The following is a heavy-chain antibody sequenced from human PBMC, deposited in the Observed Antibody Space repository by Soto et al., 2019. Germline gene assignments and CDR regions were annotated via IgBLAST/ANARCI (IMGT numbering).Heavy chain of an antibody. D-gene: IGHD3-10*01. CDR1: GFTFSSYA. V-gene: IGHV3-64*01. CDR2: ISSNGGST. Sequence: PGGSLRLSCAASGFTFSSYAMHWVRQAPGKGLEYVSAISSNGGSTYYANSVKGRFTISRDNSKNTLYLQMGSLRAEDMAVYYCAREATMVRGVMAYWGQGTLVTVSS. CDR3: AREATMVRGVMAY. J-gene: IGHJ4*02.